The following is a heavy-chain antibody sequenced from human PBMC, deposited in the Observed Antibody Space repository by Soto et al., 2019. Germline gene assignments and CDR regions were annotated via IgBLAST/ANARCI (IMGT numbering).Heavy chain of an antibody. CDR3: ARDKDWAFDY. J-gene: IGHJ4*02. D-gene: IGHD3-9*01. CDR2: IFATSTTI. CDR1: GFTFSSYS. Sequence: EVQLVESGGGLVQPGGSLRLSCVASGFTFSSYSMVWVRQAPGKGLEWISYIFATSTTIYYADSVKGRFTVSRDNTQNSLFLLMNSLRAEHTAIYYCARDKDWAFDYWGQGTLVTVPS. V-gene: IGHV3-48*04.